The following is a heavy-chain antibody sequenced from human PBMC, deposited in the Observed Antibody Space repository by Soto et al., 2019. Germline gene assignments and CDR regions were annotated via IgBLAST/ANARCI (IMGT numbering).Heavy chain of an antibody. CDR1: GGSIYTGGFY. J-gene: IGHJ4*02. D-gene: IGHD1-26*01. CDR2: IYYTGST. Sequence: LALTCTVSGGSIYTGGFYWSWIRQLPGKGLEWLGYIYYTGSTQYTPSLKSRLSISTDTSDNQFSLRLNSVTAADTAVYYCATSLVTSRARVDYWGQGTPVTVSS. CDR3: ATSLVTSRARVDY. V-gene: IGHV4-31*03.